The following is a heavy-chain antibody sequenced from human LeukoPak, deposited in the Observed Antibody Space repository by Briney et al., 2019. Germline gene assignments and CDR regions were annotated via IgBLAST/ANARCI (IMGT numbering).Heavy chain of an antibody. CDR1: GGSFSSYY. CDR3: ARGYQLLSYFQH. D-gene: IGHD2-2*01. CDR2: IYYSGST. Sequence: SETLSLTCAVYGGSFSSYYWSWIRQPPGKGLEWIGCIYYSGSTNYNPSLKSRVTISVDTSKNQFSLKLSSVTAADTAVYYCARGYQLLSYFQHWGQGTLVTVSS. J-gene: IGHJ1*01. V-gene: IGHV4-59*08.